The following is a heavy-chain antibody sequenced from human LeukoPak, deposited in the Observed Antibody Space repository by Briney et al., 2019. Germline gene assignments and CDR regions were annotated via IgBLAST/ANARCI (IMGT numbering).Heavy chain of an antibody. D-gene: IGHD2-15*01. CDR2: INSDVSNT. Sequence: PGGSLRLSCAASGFTFSSHWMHWVRQAPGKGLVWVSRINSDVSNTAYADSVKGRFTISRDNAKNTLYLQMNSLRAEDTAVYYCAKAFQGGPPDIWGQGTMVTVSS. CDR1: GFTFSSHW. J-gene: IGHJ3*02. V-gene: IGHV3-74*01. CDR3: AKAFQGGPPDI.